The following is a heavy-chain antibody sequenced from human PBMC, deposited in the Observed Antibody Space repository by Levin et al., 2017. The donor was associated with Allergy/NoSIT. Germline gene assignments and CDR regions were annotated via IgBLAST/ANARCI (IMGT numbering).Heavy chain of an antibody. D-gene: IGHD4-23*01. J-gene: IGHJ3*02. CDR2: IKTISDGGTT. V-gene: IGHV3-15*01. CDR1: GFTFSIGW. Sequence: PGGSLRLSCAASGFTFSIGWMTWVRQAPGKGLEWVGRIKTISDGGTTDYAAPVKGRFTISRDDSKNTVYLQMNSLKTEDTAIYYCLLVTPGDEAYENWGQGTMVTVSS. CDR3: LLVTPGDEAYEN.